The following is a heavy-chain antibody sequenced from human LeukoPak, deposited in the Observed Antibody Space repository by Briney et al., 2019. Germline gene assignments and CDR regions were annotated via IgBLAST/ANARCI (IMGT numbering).Heavy chain of an antibody. V-gene: IGHV3-21*01. CDR3: ARDSVGYGHGWYFDL. J-gene: IGHJ2*01. CDR1: GFTFSSYS. CDR2: ISSSSSYI. D-gene: IGHD5-18*01. Sequence: PGGSLRLSCAASGFTFSSYSMNWVRQAPGKGLEWVSSISSSSSYIYYADSVKGRFTISRDNAKNSLYLQMNSLRAEDTAVYYCARDSVGYGHGWYFDLWGRGTLVTVFS.